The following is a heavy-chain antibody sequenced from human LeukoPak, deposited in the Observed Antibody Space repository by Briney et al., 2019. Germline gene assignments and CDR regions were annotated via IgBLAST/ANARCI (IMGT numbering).Heavy chain of an antibody. CDR1: GFTFSSYE. Sequence: GSLRLSCAASGFTFSSYEMNWVRQAPGKGLEWISYISRSGNTKYYADSVEGRFTISRDNAKNSLFLHMKNLKAADTATYYCARESADGDYTYWGRGTLVTVSS. CDR2: ISRSGNTK. J-gene: IGHJ4*01. CDR3: ARESADGDYTY. D-gene: IGHD4-17*01. V-gene: IGHV3-48*03.